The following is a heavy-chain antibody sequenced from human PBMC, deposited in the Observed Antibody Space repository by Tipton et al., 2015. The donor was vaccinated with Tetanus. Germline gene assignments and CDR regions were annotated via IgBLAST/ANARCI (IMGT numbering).Heavy chain of an antibody. Sequence: LRLSCTVSGGSINNYYWSWIRQPPGKGLEWIGYVYYSGSTNYNPSLKSRVTISVDTSKNQFSLKLSSVTAADTATYYCTLIADNWFDPWGQGTLVTVSS. CDR3: TLIADNWFDP. V-gene: IGHV4-59*08. D-gene: IGHD6-13*01. J-gene: IGHJ5*02. CDR2: VYYSGST. CDR1: GGSINNYY.